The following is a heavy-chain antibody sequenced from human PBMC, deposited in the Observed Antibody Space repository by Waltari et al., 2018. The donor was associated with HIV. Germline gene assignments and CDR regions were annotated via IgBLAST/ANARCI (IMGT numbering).Heavy chain of an antibody. Sequence: EVQLVESGGGLIQPGGSLRLSCAASGLTVSTNYMSWVRQAPGRGLVWVSLIHSGDRKYCADAVKGRFTISRDESKTTLYLQINSWRARDTAVYYCAREISHYYDSSGFLPYYFDYWGQGTLVTVSS. CDR2: IHSGDRK. CDR3: AREISHYYDSSGFLPYYFDY. CDR1: GLTVSTNY. V-gene: IGHV3-53*01. J-gene: IGHJ4*02. D-gene: IGHD3-22*01.